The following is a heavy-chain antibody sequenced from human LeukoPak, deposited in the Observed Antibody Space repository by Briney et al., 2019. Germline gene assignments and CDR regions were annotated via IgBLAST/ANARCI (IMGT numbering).Heavy chain of an antibody. Sequence: GGSLRLSCAASGFTVSSNHMSWVRQAPGKGLEWVSVIYSGGSTYYADSVKGRFTISRDNSKNTLYLQMNSLRAEDTAVYYCARDQGRSGWYLDYYYGMDVWGKGTTVTVSS. J-gene: IGHJ6*04. D-gene: IGHD6-19*01. V-gene: IGHV3-53*01. CDR1: GFTVSSNH. CDR2: IYSGGST. CDR3: ARDQGRSGWYLDYYYGMDV.